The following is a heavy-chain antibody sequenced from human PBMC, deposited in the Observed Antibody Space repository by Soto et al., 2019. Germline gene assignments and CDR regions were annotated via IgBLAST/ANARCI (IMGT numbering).Heavy chain of an antibody. CDR3: ARGPFCGNDCYFDV. Sequence: LSLTCTVAGGSISGFYWSWVRQPAGKGLEWIGRIYSSGATKYNPSLRNRVTMSVGTSTDQYSLNLASMTAADTAVYFCARGPFCGNDCYFDVWGQGTQVTVSS. CDR2: IYSSGAT. V-gene: IGHV4-4*07. D-gene: IGHD2-21*02. CDR1: GGSISGFY. J-gene: IGHJ4*02.